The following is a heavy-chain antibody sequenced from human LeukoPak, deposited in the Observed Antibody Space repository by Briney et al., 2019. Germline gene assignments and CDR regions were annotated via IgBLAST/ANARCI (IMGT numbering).Heavy chain of an antibody. J-gene: IGHJ4*02. CDR3: AKGDTGVIRRYYLDS. V-gene: IGHV3-23*05. CDR2: TDTSGVIT. CDR1: GFTLSSYA. D-gene: IGHD5-18*01. Sequence: GGSLRLSCAASGFTLSSYAMSWVRQAPGKGLEWVSVTDTSGVITYYTDSVKGRFTISRDNSKNTLNLQMDSLRVEDTAVYYCAKGDTGVIRRYYLDSWGQGTLVTVSS.